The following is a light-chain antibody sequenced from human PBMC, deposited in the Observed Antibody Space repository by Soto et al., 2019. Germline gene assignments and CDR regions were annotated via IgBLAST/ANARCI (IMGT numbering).Light chain of an antibody. Sequence: EIVLTQSPGTLSLSPGERATLSCRASQSVRNSQLAWYQQKVGQAPRLLIYGASFRATGIPDRFSGSGSGTDFTLTISRLEPEDFAVYYCQQYGGSPLYTFGQGNKVDVK. CDR2: GAS. CDR3: QQYGGSPLYT. J-gene: IGKJ2*01. CDR1: QSVRNSQ. V-gene: IGKV3-20*01.